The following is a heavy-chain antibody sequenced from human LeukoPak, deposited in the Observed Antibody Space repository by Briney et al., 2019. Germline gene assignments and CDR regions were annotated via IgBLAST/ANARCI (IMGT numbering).Heavy chain of an antibody. D-gene: IGHD3-10*01. CDR2: ISDSGGST. CDR1: RFTFSSYA. Sequence: GGSLRLSCAASRFTFSSYAMSWVRQAPGKGLEWVSAISDSGGSTYYTDSVKGRFTISRDNSKNTLYLQMNSLRAEDTAVYYCAKDHGEYYYGSGTRGYFDYWGQGTLVTVSS. V-gene: IGHV3-23*01. J-gene: IGHJ4*02. CDR3: AKDHGEYYYGSGTRGYFDY.